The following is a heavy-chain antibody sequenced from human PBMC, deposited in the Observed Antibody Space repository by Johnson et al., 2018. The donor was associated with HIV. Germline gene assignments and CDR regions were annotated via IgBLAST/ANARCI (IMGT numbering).Heavy chain of an antibody. CDR3: ARDGVYSSPWDAVDI. D-gene: IGHD6-13*01. Sequence: VQLVESGGGVVRPGGSLTLSCAASEFTFSNAWMNWVRQAPGKGLEWVGRIKSEADGGTTDYAAPVKGRFTISRDDSKSLVYLQIDSLRAEDTAVYYCARDGVYSSPWDAVDIWGQGTMVTVAS. CDR1: EFTFSNAW. J-gene: IGHJ3*02. V-gene: IGHV3-15*01. CDR2: IKSEADGGTT.